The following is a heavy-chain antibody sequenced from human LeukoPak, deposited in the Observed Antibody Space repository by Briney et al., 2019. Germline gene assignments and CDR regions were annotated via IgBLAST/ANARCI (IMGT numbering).Heavy chain of an antibody. CDR1: GASFSKYY. V-gene: IGHV4-59*08. CDR2: IYDSGST. CDR3: ARHCDSSWQTPFDY. Sequence: SETLSLTCTVSGASFSKYYWSWIRQSPGKGLEWIGYIYDSGSTSYNPSLKSRLTISLDTSKNQFSLKLSSVTAADTAVYYCARHCDSSWQTPFDYWGQGTLVTVSS. J-gene: IGHJ4*02. D-gene: IGHD6-13*01.